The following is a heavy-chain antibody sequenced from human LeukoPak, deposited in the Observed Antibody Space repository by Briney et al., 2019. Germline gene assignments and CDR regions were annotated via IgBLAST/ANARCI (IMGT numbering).Heavy chain of an antibody. D-gene: IGHD6-13*01. V-gene: IGHV4-39*01. CDR2: IYYSGNT. Sequence: SETLSPTCTVSGVSISSSNSYWGWIRQPPGKGLEWIGSIYYSGNTYYNASLKSQVSISIDTSKNQFSLRLTSVTAADTAVYYCARVFRAAAVDYWGQGTLVTVSS. CDR1: GVSISSSNSY. CDR3: ARVFRAAAVDY. J-gene: IGHJ4*02.